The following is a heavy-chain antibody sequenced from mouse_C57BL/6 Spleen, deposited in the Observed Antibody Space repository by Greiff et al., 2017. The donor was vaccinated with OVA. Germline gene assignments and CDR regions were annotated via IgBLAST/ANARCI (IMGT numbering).Heavy chain of an antibody. Sequence: EVKLMESGGGLVKPGGSLKLSCAASGFTFSDYGMHGDRQAPEKGLEWVAYISSGSSTIYYADTVKGRFTISRDNAKNTLFLQMTSLRSEDTAMYYCATYDAVAYWGQGTLVTVSA. CDR3: ATYDAVAY. CDR1: GFTFSDYG. J-gene: IGHJ3*01. CDR2: ISSGSSTI. D-gene: IGHD2-12*01. V-gene: IGHV5-17*01.